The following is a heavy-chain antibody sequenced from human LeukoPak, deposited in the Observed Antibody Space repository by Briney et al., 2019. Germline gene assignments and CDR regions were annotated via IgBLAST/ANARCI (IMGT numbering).Heavy chain of an antibody. Sequence: SETLSLTCTVSGGSISSYYWSWLRQPPGKGLEWIGYIYYIGSTNYNPSLKSRVTISVDTSKNQFSLKLSSVTAADTAVYYCASGDSGWYILDYWGQGTLVTVSS. V-gene: IGHV4-59*01. CDR2: IYYIGST. CDR1: GGSISSYY. D-gene: IGHD6-19*01. J-gene: IGHJ4*02. CDR3: ASGDSGWYILDY.